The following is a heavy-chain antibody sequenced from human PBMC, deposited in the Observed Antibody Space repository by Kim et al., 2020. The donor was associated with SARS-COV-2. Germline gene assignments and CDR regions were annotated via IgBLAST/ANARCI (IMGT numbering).Heavy chain of an antibody. V-gene: IGHV4-30-4*01. Sequence: SETLSLTCTVSGGSISSGDYYWSWIRQPPGKGLEWIGYIYYSGSTYYNPSLKSRVTISVDTSQNQFSLKLSSVTAADTAVYYCARASHGIFGVVTHPPGVSGEGTTVTVSS. CDR1: GGSISSGDYY. CDR3: ARASHGIFGVVTHPPGV. CDR2: IYYSGST. D-gene: IGHD3-3*01. J-gene: IGHJ6*02.